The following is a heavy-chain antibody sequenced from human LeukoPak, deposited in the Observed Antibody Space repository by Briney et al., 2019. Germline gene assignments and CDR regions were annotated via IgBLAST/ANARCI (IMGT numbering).Heavy chain of an antibody. V-gene: IGHV4-59*01. D-gene: IGHD4-23*01. Sequence: PSETLSLTCTVSGGSISSYYWSWIRQPPGKGLEWIGYIYYSGNTNYNPSLKSRVTISVDTSKNQFSLKLTSVTAADTAVYYCARVWYGGNPFDYWGQGPLVTVST. CDR1: GGSISSYY. CDR2: IYYSGNT. J-gene: IGHJ4*02. CDR3: ARVWYGGNPFDY.